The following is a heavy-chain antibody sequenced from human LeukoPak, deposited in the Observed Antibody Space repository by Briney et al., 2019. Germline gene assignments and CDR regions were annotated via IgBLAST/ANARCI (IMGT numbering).Heavy chain of an antibody. V-gene: IGHV4-59*01. J-gene: IGHJ3*02. D-gene: IGHD3-22*01. CDR1: GGSISDYY. CDR3: AGEDYFDSSGYASWRFDI. CDR2: IYYSGNT. Sequence: SETLSLTCTVSGGSISDYYWAWIRQPPGKGLEWIGHIYYSGNTIYNPSLKSRVTISVDTSKNQFSLKLTSVTTADTAVYYCAGEDYFDSSGYASWRFDIWGQGTMVTVSS.